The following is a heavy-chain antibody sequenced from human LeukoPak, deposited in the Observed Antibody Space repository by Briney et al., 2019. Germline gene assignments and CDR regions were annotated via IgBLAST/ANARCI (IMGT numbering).Heavy chain of an antibody. D-gene: IGHD5-12*01. CDR1: GGSFSTYA. CDR2: LVPVLGMS. Sequence: SVKVSCKSSGGSFSTYAVNWVRQAPGQGLEWMGRLVPVLGMSHYAPGFQGRVTLTADRSTNTAYMELDRLTSDDTAVYFCARDRGGGFDLAFFDHWGQGTLVTVSS. V-gene: IGHV1-69*04. CDR3: ARDRGGGFDLAFFDH. J-gene: IGHJ4*02.